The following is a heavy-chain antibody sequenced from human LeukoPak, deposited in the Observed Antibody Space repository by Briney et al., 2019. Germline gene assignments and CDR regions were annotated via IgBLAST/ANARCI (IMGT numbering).Heavy chain of an antibody. Sequence: ASVKVSCKASGYTFTSYGISWVRQAPGQGLEWMGWISAYNGNTNYAQKLQGRVTMTTDTSTSTAYMELRSLRSDDTAVYYCARAGHYYDSSGYYSDYWGQGTLVTASS. CDR2: ISAYNGNT. D-gene: IGHD3-22*01. CDR1: GYTFTSYG. J-gene: IGHJ4*02. V-gene: IGHV1-18*01. CDR3: ARAGHYYDSSGYYSDY.